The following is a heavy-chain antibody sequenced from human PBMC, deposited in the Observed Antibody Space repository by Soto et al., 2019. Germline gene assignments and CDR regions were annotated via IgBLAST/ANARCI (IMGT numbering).Heavy chain of an antibody. CDR2: MHYAGNS. CDR1: GGSISNYY. V-gene: IGHV4-59*01. Sequence: SETLSLTCSVSGGSISNYYCSWFRQPPGKGLEWIGHMHYAGNSDYNPSLRSRVTMPVDTSKDQFSLKLSSVTAADTAVYYCARGINYDILTGFPPEFDYWGQGTLVTVSS. CDR3: ARGINYDILTGFPPEFDY. D-gene: IGHD3-9*01. J-gene: IGHJ4*02.